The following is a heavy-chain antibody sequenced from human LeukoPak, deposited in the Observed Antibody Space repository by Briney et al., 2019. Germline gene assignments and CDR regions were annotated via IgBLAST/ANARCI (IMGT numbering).Heavy chain of an antibody. V-gene: IGHV3-48*01. J-gene: IGHJ4*02. D-gene: IGHD3-9*01. CDR1: GFTFSSYW. CDR3: ARAPGTPVLRYFEGYYFDY. Sequence: PGGSLRLSCAASGFTFSSYWMSWVRQAPGKGLEWVSSISSSSSTIYYADSVKGRFTISRDNAKNSLYLQMNSLRAEDTAVYYCARAPGTPVLRYFEGYYFDYWGQGTLGTVSS. CDR2: ISSSSSTI.